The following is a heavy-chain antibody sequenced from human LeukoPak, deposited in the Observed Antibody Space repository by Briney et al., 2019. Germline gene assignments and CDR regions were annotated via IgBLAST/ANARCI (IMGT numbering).Heavy chain of an antibody. CDR2: INPNSGGT. CDR1: GYTFTSYG. D-gene: IGHD1-26*01. Sequence: GASVKVSCKASGYTFTSYGISWVRQAPGQGLEWMGRINPNSGGTNYAQKFQGRVTMTRDTSISTAYMELSRLRSDDTAVYYCARDLISGSSNWGQGTLVTVSS. J-gene: IGHJ4*02. V-gene: IGHV1-2*06. CDR3: ARDLISGSSN.